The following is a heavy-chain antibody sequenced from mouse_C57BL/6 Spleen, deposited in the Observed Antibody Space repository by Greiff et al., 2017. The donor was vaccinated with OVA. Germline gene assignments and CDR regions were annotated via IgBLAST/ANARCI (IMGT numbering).Heavy chain of an antibody. Sequence: EVKLEESGGDLVKPGGSLKLSCAASGFTFSSYGMSWVRQTPDKRLEWVATISSGGSYTYYPDSVKGRFTISRDNAKNTLYLQMSSLKSEDTAMYYCARQNGYSLYYFDYWGQGTTLTVSS. CDR1: GFTFSSYG. V-gene: IGHV5-6*02. CDR3: ARQNGYSLYYFDY. CDR2: ISSGGSYT. D-gene: IGHD2-3*01. J-gene: IGHJ2*01.